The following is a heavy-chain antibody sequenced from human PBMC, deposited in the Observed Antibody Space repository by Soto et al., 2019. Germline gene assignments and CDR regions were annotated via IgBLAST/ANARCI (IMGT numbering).Heavy chain of an antibody. CDR1: GFTFSSYG. CDR2: ISYDGSNK. J-gene: IGHJ4*02. Sequence: GESLKISCAASGFTFSSYGMHWVRQAPGKGLEWVAVISYDGSNKYYADSVKGRFTISRDNSKNTLYLQMNSLRAEDTAVYYCAKLSSSATNFDYWGQGTLVTVSS. CDR3: AKLSSSATNFDY. V-gene: IGHV3-30*18. D-gene: IGHD6-6*01.